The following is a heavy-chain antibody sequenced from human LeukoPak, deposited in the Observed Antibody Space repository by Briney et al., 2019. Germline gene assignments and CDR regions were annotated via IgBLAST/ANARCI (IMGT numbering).Heavy chain of an antibody. J-gene: IGHJ5*02. CDR3: ARGSPVRYFDWLSQKRGYNWFDP. D-gene: IGHD3-9*01. CDR2: INHSGST. CDR1: SGSFSGYY. V-gene: IGHV4-34*01. Sequence: KPSEPLSLTCAVCSGSFSGYYWTWIRQPPGKGQEWIGEINHSGSTNYNPSLKSRVTISVDTSKNQFSLKLSSVTAADTAVYYCARGSPVRYFDWLSQKRGYNWFDPWGRGTLVTVSS.